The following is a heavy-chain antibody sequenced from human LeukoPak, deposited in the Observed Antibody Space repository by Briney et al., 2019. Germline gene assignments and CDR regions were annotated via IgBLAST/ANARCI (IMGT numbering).Heavy chain of an antibody. CDR3: AREPSIVVVPAAIDGRDV. V-gene: IGHV4-61*09. Sequence: SETLSLTCTVSGGSISSGSDYWSWIRQPAGKGLEWIGHIYTSGSTNYNPSLKSRVTISIDTSKNQFSLKLSSVAAADTAVYYCAREPSIVVVPAAIDGRDVWGKGTTVTVSS. CDR2: IYTSGST. J-gene: IGHJ6*04. D-gene: IGHD2-2*02. CDR1: GGSISSGSDY.